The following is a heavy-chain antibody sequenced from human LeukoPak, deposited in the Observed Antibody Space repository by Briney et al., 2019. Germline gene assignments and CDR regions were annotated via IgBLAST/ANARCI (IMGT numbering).Heavy chain of an antibody. CDR2: IYLSENT. Sequence: PSETLSLTCTESGGSISSDDYYWNWIRQSAGRGLEWIERIYLSENTMYNPSLQSRVRMSIDTSKNQVSLTLKSVTAADTAVYYCARGGALFTFFDSWGQGTQVTVS. J-gene: IGHJ4*02. V-gene: IGHV4-61*02. CDR1: GGSISSDDYY. CDR3: ARGGALFTFFDS.